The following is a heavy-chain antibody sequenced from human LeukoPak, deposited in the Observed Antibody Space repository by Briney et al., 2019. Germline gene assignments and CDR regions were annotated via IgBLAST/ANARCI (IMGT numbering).Heavy chain of an antibody. J-gene: IGHJ4*02. CDR3: ATARITMVRGVITYFDY. CDR1: GYTLTELS. Sequence: ASVKVSRKVSGYTLTELSMHLLRQAPGKGLEWMGGFDPEDGETIYAQKFQGRVTMTEDTSTDTAYMELSSLRSEDTAVYYCATARITMVRGVITYFDYWGQGTLVTVSS. V-gene: IGHV1-24*01. CDR2: FDPEDGET. D-gene: IGHD3-10*01.